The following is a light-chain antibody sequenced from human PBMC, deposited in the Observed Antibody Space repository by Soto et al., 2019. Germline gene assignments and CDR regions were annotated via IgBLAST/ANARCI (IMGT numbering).Light chain of an antibody. V-gene: IGKV3-20*01. CDR1: QSVSSNC. J-gene: IGKJ1*01. Sequence: EIVLTQSPGTLSLSPGERATLSCRASQSVSSNCLAWYQQKPGQAPRPLIYGASSRATGTPDRFSGSGAGTDFTLTISRLESEDFAVYYCQQYGSSPWTFGQGTKVDIK. CDR3: QQYGSSPWT. CDR2: GAS.